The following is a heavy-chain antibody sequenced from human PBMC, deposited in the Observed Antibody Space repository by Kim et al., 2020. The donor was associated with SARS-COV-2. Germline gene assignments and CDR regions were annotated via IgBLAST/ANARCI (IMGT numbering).Heavy chain of an antibody. CDR2: ISGKGGST. V-gene: IGHV3-64*01. D-gene: IGHD1-26*01. Sequence: GGSLRLSCAASGFTFSNYAMHWVRQAPGKGLEFVSGISGKGGSTKYANSVKGSFTISRDNSRNTLYLQMGSLRTDDMAVYYCARDWWERDESWGPLGFWGQGALVTVSS. CDR3: ARDWWERDESWGPLGF. J-gene: IGHJ4*02. CDR1: GFTFSNYA.